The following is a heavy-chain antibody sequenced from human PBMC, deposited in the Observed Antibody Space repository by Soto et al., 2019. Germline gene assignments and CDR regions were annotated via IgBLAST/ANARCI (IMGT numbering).Heavy chain of an antibody. Sequence: GGSLRLSCAASGFTFSSYNMDWVRQAPGKGLEWVSSISSSSSYIYYADSVKGRFTISRDNAKNSLYLQMNSLRDEDTAVYYCARGQSSSPFNWFGPWGQGTLVTVSS. V-gene: IGHV3-21*01. J-gene: IGHJ5*02. CDR1: GFTFSSYN. CDR2: ISSSSSYI. D-gene: IGHD6-6*01. CDR3: ARGQSSSPFNWFGP.